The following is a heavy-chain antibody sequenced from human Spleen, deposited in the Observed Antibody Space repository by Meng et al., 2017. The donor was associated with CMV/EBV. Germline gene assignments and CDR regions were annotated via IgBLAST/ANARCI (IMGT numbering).Heavy chain of an antibody. J-gene: IGHJ3*02. V-gene: IGHV3-21*01. D-gene: IGHD3-3*01. CDR1: GFTFSSYS. CDR2: ISSSSSYI. Sequence: GGSLRLSCVASGFTFSSYSMNWVRQAPGKGLEWVSSISSSSSYIYYADSVKGRFTISRDNAKNSLYLQMNSLRAEDTAVYYCARDANVLRFLDLGSGDAFDIWGQGTMVTVSS. CDR3: ARDANVLRFLDLGSGDAFDI.